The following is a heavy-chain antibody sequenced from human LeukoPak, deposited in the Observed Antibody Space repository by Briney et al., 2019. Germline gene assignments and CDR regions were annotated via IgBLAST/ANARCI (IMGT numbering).Heavy chain of an antibody. D-gene: IGHD3-22*01. V-gene: IGHV4-4*07. Sequence: SETLSLTCTVSGGSISSYYWSWIRQPAGKGLEWIGRIYISGGTNYNPSLKSRVTMSVDTPKNQFSLKLNSVTAADTAVYYCARVGGYPLGAFDIWGQGTMVTVSS. CDR1: GGSISSYY. CDR3: ARVGGYPLGAFDI. CDR2: IYISGGT. J-gene: IGHJ3*02.